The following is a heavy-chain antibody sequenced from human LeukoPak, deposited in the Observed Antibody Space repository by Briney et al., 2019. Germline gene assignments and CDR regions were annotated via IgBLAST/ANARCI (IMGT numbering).Heavy chain of an antibody. Sequence: ASVKVSCKASGYTFTGYYMHWVRQAPGQGLEWMGWINPNSGGTNYAQKFQGRVTMTRDTSISTAYMELSRLTSDDTAVYYCARDYFGSGRGRTEFDYWGQGTLVTVSS. V-gene: IGHV1-2*02. CDR2: INPNSGGT. CDR3: ARDYFGSGRGRTEFDY. D-gene: IGHD3-10*01. J-gene: IGHJ4*02. CDR1: GYTFTGYY.